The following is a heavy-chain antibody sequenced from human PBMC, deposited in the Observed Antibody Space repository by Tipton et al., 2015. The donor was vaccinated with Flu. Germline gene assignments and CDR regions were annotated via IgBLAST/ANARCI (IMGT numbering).Heavy chain of an antibody. D-gene: IGHD5-24*01. CDR3: VRHSGPGMATGFDY. Sequence: QLVQSGAEVRKPGESLKISCKASGHSFISYWVAWVRQMPGKGLEWMGNIYPADADTTYSTSFQGRVTISADKSSSTAYLQWSSLKASDTAMYYCVRHSGPGMATGFDYWGEGTLVTVSS. CDR1: GHSFISYW. CDR2: IYPADADT. V-gene: IGHV5-51*01. J-gene: IGHJ4*02.